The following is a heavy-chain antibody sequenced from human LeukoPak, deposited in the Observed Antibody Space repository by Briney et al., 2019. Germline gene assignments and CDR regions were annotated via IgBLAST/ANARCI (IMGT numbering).Heavy chain of an antibody. J-gene: IGHJ4*02. CDR2: ISSSGSIM. CDR3: AGGIPLIDY. CDR1: GVTFSAYE. Sequence: GGSLRLSCAASGVTFSAYEMNWVRQAPGKGLEWVSYISSSGSIMNYADSVKGRFTISRDNAKNSLYLQMNGLRAEDTAVYYCAGGIPLIDYWGLGTLVTVSS. D-gene: IGHD6-13*01. V-gene: IGHV3-48*03.